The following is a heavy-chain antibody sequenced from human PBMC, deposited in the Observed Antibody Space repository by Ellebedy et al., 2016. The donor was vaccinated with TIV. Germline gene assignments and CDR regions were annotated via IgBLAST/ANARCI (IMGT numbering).Heavy chain of an antibody. CDR2: ISSSAINT. V-gene: IGHV3-23*01. Sequence: GESLKISCAASGFTFSKYCMSWVRHVPGTGLEWVAVISSSAINTYYADSVRGRFTISRNNSKNTLYLQLDSLRAEDTALYYCAKDVQEGVWWLVGAWGQGALVTVSS. CDR3: AKDVQEGVWWLVGA. J-gene: IGHJ5*02. D-gene: IGHD6-19*01. CDR1: GFTFSKYC.